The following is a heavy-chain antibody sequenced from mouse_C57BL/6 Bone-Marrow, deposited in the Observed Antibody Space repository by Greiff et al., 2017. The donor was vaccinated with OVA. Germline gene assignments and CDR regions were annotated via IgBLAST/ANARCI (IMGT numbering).Heavy chain of an antibody. CDR1: GFNIKDYY. D-gene: IGHD1-1*01. CDR2: ISPGNGDT. V-gene: IGHV14-4*01. J-gene: IGHJ2*01. CDR3: TTFFYGSSLYYFDY. Sequence: VQLQQSGAELVRPGASVKLSCTASGFNIKDYYMHWVQQRPEKGLEWIGWISPGNGDTEYASKVQGQATITADTSSNTTYLQLSSLTSEDTAVYYSTTFFYGSSLYYFDYWGQGTTLTVSS.